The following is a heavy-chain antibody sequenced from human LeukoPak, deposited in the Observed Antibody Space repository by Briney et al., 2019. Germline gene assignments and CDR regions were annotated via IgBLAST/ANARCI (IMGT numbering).Heavy chain of an antibody. D-gene: IGHD3-9*01. V-gene: IGHV4-39*07. CDR1: GGSISSSSYY. CDR2: IYYSGST. CDR3: AGGLAPRSPFDY. Sequence: SETLSLTCTVSGGSISSSSYYWGWIRQPPGKGLEWIGSIYYSGSTYYNPSLKSRVTISVDTSKNQFSLKLSSVTAADTAVYYCAGGLAPRSPFDYWGQGTLVTVSS. J-gene: IGHJ4*02.